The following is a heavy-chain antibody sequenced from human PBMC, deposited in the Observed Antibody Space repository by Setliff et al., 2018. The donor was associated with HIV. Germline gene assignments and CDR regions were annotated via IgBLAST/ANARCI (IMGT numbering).Heavy chain of an antibody. D-gene: IGHD3-9*01. CDR2: VYSTGSG. CDR1: GVSIKGYY. V-gene: IGHV4-4*07. J-gene: IGHJ6*03. Sequence: SETLSLTCTVSGVSIKGYYWTWIRQPAGKGLECIGRVYSTGSGNYNPSLKSRVTMSVDMSTNRFSLKLSSVTAADTAVYYCASHQHNFTGYYYYYYYMAVWGRGTMVTVSS. CDR3: ASHQHNFTGYYYYYYYMAV.